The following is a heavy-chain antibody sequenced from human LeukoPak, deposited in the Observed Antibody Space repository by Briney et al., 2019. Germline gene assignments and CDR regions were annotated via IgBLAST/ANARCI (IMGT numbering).Heavy chain of an antibody. CDR2: INSDGSST. J-gene: IGHJ4*02. Sequence: GGSLRLSCAASGFTFSSYWMHWVRQAPGKGLVWVSRINSDGSSTSYADSVKGRFTISRDNAKNTLNLQMNSLRAEDTAVYYCASMGLAARPAHWGQRTLVTVSS. D-gene: IGHD6-6*01. V-gene: IGHV3-74*01. CDR1: GFTFSSYW. CDR3: ASMGLAARPAH.